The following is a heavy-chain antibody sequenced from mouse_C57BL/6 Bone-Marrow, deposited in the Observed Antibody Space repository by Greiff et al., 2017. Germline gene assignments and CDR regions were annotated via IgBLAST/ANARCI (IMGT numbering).Heavy chain of an antibody. CDR1: GYTFTSYW. CDR2: INPSTGYT. J-gene: IGHJ2*01. CDR3: ARRDYDYCDH. V-gene: IGHV1-7*01. D-gene: IGHD2-4*01. Sequence: QVQLPQSGAELAKPGASVKMSCKASGYTFTSYWMHWVKQRPGQGLEWIGYINPSTGYTEYKQKFKDKATLTADKSSSTAYMQLSSLTSEDSAVYYCARRDYDYCDHWGQGTTLTVSS.